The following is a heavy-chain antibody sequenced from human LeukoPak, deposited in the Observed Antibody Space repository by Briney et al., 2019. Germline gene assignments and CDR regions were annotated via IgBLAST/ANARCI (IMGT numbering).Heavy chain of an antibody. CDR1: GGSISSGGYS. D-gene: IGHD3-9*01. J-gene: IGHJ4*02. Sequence: SETLSLTCAVSGGSISSGGYSWSRIRQPPGKGLEWIGYIYHSGSTCYNPSLKSRVTISVDRSKNQFSLKLSSVTAADTAVYYCARVRDYDILTGYPEYYFDYWGQGTLVTVSS. V-gene: IGHV4-30-2*01. CDR2: IYHSGST. CDR3: ARVRDYDILTGYPEYYFDY.